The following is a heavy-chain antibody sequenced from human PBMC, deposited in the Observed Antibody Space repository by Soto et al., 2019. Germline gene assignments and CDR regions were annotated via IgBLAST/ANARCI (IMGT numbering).Heavy chain of an antibody. V-gene: IGHV3-48*02. Sequence: PGGSLRLSCAASGFTFSSYSMNWARQAPGKGLEWVSYISSSSSTIYYADSVKGRFTISRDNAKNSLYLQMNSLRDEDTAVYYCARGLYCSGGSCYPKENWFDPWGQGTLVTVSS. CDR1: GFTFSSYS. J-gene: IGHJ5*02. D-gene: IGHD2-15*01. CDR3: ARGLYCSGGSCYPKENWFDP. CDR2: ISSSSSTI.